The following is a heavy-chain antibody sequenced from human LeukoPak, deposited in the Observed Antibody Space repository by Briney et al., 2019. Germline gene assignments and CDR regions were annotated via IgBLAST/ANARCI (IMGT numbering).Heavy chain of an antibody. CDR1: GFTLSSYA. D-gene: IGHD5-18*01. V-gene: IGHV3-30*04. CDR2: ISYDGSNK. J-gene: IGHJ6*04. CDR3: ARDRQLWLPDYYYYYGMDV. Sequence: GGSLRLSCAASGFTLSSYAMHWVRQAPGKGLEWVAVISYDGSNKYYADSVKGRFTISRDNSKNTLYLQMNSLRAEDTAVYYCARDRQLWLPDYYYYYGMDVWGKGTTVTVSS.